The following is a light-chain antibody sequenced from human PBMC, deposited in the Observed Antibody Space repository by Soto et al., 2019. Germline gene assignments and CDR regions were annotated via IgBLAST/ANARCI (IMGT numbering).Light chain of an antibody. CDR2: KAS. J-gene: IGKJ4*01. CDR3: QQYNSYPS. CDR1: QSISSW. Sequence: DIQMTQSPSTLSASVGDRVTITCRASQSISSWLAWYQQKPGKAPKLLIYKASSLESGVPSRFSGSGSGTEFTRPLRSLQPDDFATYYCQQYNSYPSFGGGTQVEIK. V-gene: IGKV1-5*03.